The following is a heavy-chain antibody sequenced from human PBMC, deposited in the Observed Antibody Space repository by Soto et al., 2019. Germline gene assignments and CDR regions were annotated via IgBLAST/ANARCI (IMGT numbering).Heavy chain of an antibody. Sequence: QVQVVQSGAEVKKPGSSVKVSCKVSGGIFTNNAISWVRQAPGQGLEWLGGVIPLFDTAYYAQIFRGRLRISADGATTTAYMELSGLTSADTAVYFCAIGGHNDGCNFYHGMDVWGQGTTVTVS. J-gene: IGHJ6*02. D-gene: IGHD3-10*01. CDR3: AIGGHNDGCNFYHGMDV. CDR1: GGIFTNNA. V-gene: IGHV1-69*01. CDR2: VIPLFDTA.